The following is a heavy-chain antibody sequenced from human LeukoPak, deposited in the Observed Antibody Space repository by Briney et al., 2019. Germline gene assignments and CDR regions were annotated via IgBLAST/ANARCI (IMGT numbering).Heavy chain of an antibody. V-gene: IGHV3-73*01. J-gene: IGHJ5*02. D-gene: IGHD2-21*02. CDR2: IRSKANSYAP. Sequence: GGSLRLSCAASGLTFSGSDTHWVRQASGKGLEWVGRIRSKANSYAPAYAASVKGRFTISRDESKNTVYLQMNSLKTEDTAVYYCTPYTTVAAIRGGWFDPWGQGTLVTVSS. CDR3: TPYTTVAAIRGGWFDP. CDR1: GLTFSGSD.